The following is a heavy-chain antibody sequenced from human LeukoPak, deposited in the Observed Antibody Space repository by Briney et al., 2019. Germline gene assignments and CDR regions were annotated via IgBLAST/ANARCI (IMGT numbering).Heavy chain of an antibody. D-gene: IGHD3-22*01. CDR2: MSGAGDIA. Sequence: PGGSLRLSCAASGFTFSRSSLSWVRQAPGQGLEWVSSMSGAGDIAHYAESVRGRFTISRDNSGNTLYLQMNSLRADDTAVYYCAKLKSALIVVGAWGQGIRVAVSS. CDR1: GFTFSRSS. V-gene: IGHV3-23*01. CDR3: AKLKSALIVVGA. J-gene: IGHJ5*02.